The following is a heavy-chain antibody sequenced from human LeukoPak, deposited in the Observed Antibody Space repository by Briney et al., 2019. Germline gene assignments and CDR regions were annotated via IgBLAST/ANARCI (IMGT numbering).Heavy chain of an antibody. J-gene: IGHJ3*02. V-gene: IGHV4-59*11. CDR2: IYYSGST. CDR1: GGSISSHY. CDR3: ARVGYYYDSSGYHDAFDI. Sequence: SETLSLTCTVSGGSISSHYWSWIRQPPGKGLEWIGYIYYSGSTNYNPSLKSRVTISVDTSKNQFSLKLSSETAADTAVYYCARVGYYYDSSGYHDAFDIWGQGTMVTVSS. D-gene: IGHD3-22*01.